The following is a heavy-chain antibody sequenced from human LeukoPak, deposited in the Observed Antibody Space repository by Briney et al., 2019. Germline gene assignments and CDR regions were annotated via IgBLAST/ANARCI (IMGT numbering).Heavy chain of an antibody. CDR3: ARGRTGAAALDF. CDR1: GGSFSGHY. CDR2: STHTGST. J-gene: IGHJ4*02. Sequence: SETLSLTCAVYGGSFSGHYWTWIRQPPGKGLEWIGESTHTGSTNYNPSLKSRVTISVDTSKNQFSLKLTSVTAADTAVYHCARGRTGAAALDFWGPGTLVTVSS. V-gene: IGHV4-34*01. D-gene: IGHD2-2*01.